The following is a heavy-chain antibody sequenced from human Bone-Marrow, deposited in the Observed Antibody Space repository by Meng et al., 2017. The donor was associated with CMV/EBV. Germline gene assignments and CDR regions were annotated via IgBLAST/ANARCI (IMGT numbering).Heavy chain of an antibody. CDR1: GYTFTSYY. J-gene: IGHJ6*02. D-gene: IGHD3-22*01. Sequence: SVKVSCKASGYTFTSYYMHWVRQAPGQGLEWMGIINPSGGSTSYAQKFQGRVTMTRDTSTSTVYMELSSLRSEDTAVYYCARAIPAVPSGYSDYYYGMDVWGQGTTVTVSS. CDR3: ARAIPAVPSGYSDYYYGMDV. CDR2: INPSGGST. V-gene: IGHV1-46*01.